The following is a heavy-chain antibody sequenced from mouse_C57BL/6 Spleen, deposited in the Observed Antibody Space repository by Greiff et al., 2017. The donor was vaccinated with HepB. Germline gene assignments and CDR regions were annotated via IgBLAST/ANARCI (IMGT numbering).Heavy chain of an antibody. CDR1: GFTFSSYA. CDR3: TRGHGYYYYAMDY. J-gene: IGHJ4*01. CDR2: ISSGGDYI. Sequence: EVKLVESGEGLVKPGGSLKLSCAASGFTFSSYAMSWVRQTTEKRLEWVAYISSGGDYIYYADTVKGRFTISRDNARNTLYLQMSSLKSEDTAMYYCTRGHGYYYYAMDYWGQGTSVTVSS. V-gene: IGHV5-9-1*02. D-gene: IGHD2-3*01.